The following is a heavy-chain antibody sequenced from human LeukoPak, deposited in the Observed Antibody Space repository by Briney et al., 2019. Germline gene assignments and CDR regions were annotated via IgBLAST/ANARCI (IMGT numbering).Heavy chain of an antibody. J-gene: IGHJ6*02. V-gene: IGHV3-72*01. CDR1: GFTFSDLY. CDR2: TRNKTKSYTT. D-gene: IGHD2-2*01. Sequence: GGSLRLSCAASGFTFSDLYMDWVRQAPGKGLEWVGRTRNKTKSYTTEYAASVKDRFSISRDDSKNSLYLQMNSPKTEDTAVYYCARVVVLLGHYVLDVWGQGTTVTVSS. CDR3: ARVVVLLGHYVLDV.